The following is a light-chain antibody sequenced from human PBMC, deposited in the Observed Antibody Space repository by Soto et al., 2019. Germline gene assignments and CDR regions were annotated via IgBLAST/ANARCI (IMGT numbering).Light chain of an antibody. V-gene: IGKV1-39*01. CDR2: AAS. J-gene: IGKJ1*01. CDR3: QQSYSTLGT. Sequence: DIQMTQSPSSLSASVGDRVTITCRASQSISSYLNWYQQKPGKAPKLLIYAASRLQSGVPSMFSGSGSGTDFTLTISSLQPEDFATYYCQQSYSTLGTFGQGTKVEIK. CDR1: QSISSY.